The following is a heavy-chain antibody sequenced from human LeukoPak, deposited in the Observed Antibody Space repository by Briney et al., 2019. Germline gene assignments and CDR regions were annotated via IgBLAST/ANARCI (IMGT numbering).Heavy chain of an antibody. CDR2: TIPIFGAA. CDR3: ARDLLPAAIGFDALDL. D-gene: IGHD2-2*01. Sequence: KISCKASGYTFTSYGISWVRQAPGQGLEWMGGTIPIFGAAQHAQKFQGRVTFITDESTSTAYMELSSLRSEDTAVYFCARDLLPAAIGFDALDLWGQGTMVTVSS. V-gene: IGHV1-69*05. CDR1: GYTFTSYG. J-gene: IGHJ3*01.